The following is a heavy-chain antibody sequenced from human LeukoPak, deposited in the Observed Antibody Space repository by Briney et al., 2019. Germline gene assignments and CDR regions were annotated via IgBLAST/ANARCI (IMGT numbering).Heavy chain of an antibody. J-gene: IGHJ4*02. D-gene: IGHD3-22*01. Sequence: GGSLRLSCAASGFTFSSYAMTWVRQAPGKGLEWVSVISGSGGSTNYADSVKGRFTISRDNSKNTLYLQMNSLRAEDTAVYYCAKGGDSSGYYYVCYFDYWGQGTLVTVSS. CDR1: GFTFSSYA. CDR3: AKGGDSSGYYYVCYFDY. CDR2: ISGSGGST. V-gene: IGHV3-23*01.